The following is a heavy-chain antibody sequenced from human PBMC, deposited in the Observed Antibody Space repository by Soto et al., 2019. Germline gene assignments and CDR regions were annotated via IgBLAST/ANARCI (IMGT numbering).Heavy chain of an antibody. Sequence: SETLSLTCTVSGGSISSSSYYWGWIRQPPGKELEWIGNIYYIGNTYYNPSLKSRVTLSVDRSKNQFSLTLSSVTAADTAVYYCARDSRERGPQLVGQLDY. V-gene: IGHV4-39*02. CDR1: GGSISSSSYY. CDR3: ARDSRERGPQLVGQLDY. CDR2: IYYIGNT. D-gene: IGHD6-13*01. J-gene: IGHJ4*01.